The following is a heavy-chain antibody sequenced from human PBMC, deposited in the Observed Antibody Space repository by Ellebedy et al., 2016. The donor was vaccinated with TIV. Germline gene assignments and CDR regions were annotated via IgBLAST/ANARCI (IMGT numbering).Heavy chain of an antibody. CDR3: AHSSGSYYGGRLSITGLGAFDI. CDR1: GFSLSTSGVG. Sequence: SGPTLVXPTQTLTLTCTFSGFSLSTSGVGVGWIRQPPGKALEWLALIYWDDDKRYSPSLKSRPTITKDTSKNQVVLTMTNMDPVDTATYYCAHSSGSYYGGRLSITGLGAFDIWGQGTMVTVSS. J-gene: IGHJ3*02. D-gene: IGHD1-26*01. V-gene: IGHV2-5*02. CDR2: IYWDDDK.